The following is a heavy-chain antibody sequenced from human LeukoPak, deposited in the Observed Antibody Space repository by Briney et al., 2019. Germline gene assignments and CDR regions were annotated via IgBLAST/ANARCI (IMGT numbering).Heavy chain of an antibody. Sequence: GGSLRLSCAASGFTFSSYAMHWVRQAPGKGLEFVAVISYDGSNKYYADSVKGRFTISRDNSKNTLYLQMNSLRAEDTAVYYCASLPVVAAHYYFDYWGQGTLVTVSS. V-gene: IGHV3-30*04. D-gene: IGHD2-15*01. CDR1: GFTFSSYA. J-gene: IGHJ4*02. CDR3: ASLPVVAAHYYFDY. CDR2: ISYDGSNK.